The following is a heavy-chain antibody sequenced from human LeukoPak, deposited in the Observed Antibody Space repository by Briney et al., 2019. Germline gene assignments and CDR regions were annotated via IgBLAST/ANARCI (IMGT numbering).Heavy chain of an antibody. CDR3: AKDRYYYGSGSYPTPDY. CDR1: GFTFSNHV. CDR2: ITASGDST. D-gene: IGHD3-10*01. Sequence: GESLRLSCAASGFTFSNHVMIWVRQAPGKGLEWVSGITASGDSTYYADSVEGRFTMSRDNSKNTLYLQMNSLRAEDTAVYYCAKDRYYYGSGSYPTPDYWGQGTLVTVSS. V-gene: IGHV3-23*01. J-gene: IGHJ4*02.